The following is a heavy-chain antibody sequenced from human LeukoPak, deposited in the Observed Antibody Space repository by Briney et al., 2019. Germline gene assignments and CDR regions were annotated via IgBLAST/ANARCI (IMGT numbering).Heavy chain of an antibody. CDR1: GFTLEDNA. CDR3: ARGRGFAYGSDAFDF. V-gene: IGHV3-9*01. CDR2: LNWKSDTL. D-gene: IGHD3-10*01. J-gene: IGHJ3*01. Sequence: GGSLRLSCAASGFTLEDNAMYWVRQAPGKGLEWVSGLNWKSDTLGYADSVKGRFSISRDNAKNSLFLQLNSLRPEDTALYYCARGRGFAYGSDAFDFWGQGTM.